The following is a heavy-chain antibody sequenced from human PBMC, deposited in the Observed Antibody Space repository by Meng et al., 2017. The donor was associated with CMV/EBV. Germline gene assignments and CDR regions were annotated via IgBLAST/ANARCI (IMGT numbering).Heavy chain of an antibody. CDR3: ARLGCSSTSCSRGWFDP. J-gene: IGHJ5*02. CDR1: GGPISSSNW. D-gene: IGHD2-2*01. Sequence: GGPISSSNWWSWVRQPPGKGLEWIGEIYHSGSTNYNPSLKSRVTISVGKSKNQFSLKLSSVTAADTAVYYCARLGCSSTSCSRGWFDPWGQGTLVTVSS. CDR2: IYHSGST. V-gene: IGHV4-4*02.